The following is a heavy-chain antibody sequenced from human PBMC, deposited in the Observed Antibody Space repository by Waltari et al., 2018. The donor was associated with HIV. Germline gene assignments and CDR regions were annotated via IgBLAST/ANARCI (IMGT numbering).Heavy chain of an antibody. Sequence: QVQLVQSGAEVKRPGSSVKVSCQASGGTFNRYSVSWVRQAPGQGLEWMGGVIPFFGTLNYAQKFKDRLTLIADEAKGTAYMELTNLRSKDTALYYCSTSRQNNSYASDYGAYLLASWGQGTLVTVSS. D-gene: IGHD4-17*01. J-gene: IGHJ4*02. CDR2: VIPFFGTL. CDR3: STSRQNNSYASDYGAYLLAS. CDR1: GGTFNRYS. V-gene: IGHV1-69*12.